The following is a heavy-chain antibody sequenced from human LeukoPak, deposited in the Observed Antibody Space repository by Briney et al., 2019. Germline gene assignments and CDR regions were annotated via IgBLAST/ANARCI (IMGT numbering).Heavy chain of an antibody. CDR2: IYWDDDK. CDR3: ALSRNTFGGVIADFDY. D-gene: IGHD3-16*02. J-gene: IGHJ4*02. V-gene: IGHV2-5*02. Sequence: SGPTLVNHTQTLTLTCTFSGFSLSTSGVGVGWIRQPPGKALEWLALIYWDDDKRYSPSLKSRLTITKDTSKNQVVLTMTNMDPVDTATYYCALSRNTFGGVIADFDYWGQGTLVTVSS. CDR1: GFSLSTSGVG.